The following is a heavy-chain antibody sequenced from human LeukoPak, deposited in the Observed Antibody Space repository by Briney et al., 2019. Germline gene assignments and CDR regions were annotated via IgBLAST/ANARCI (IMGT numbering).Heavy chain of an antibody. CDR3: ARQTPNQYGMDV. CDR1: EYSFTSYW. J-gene: IGHJ6*04. D-gene: IGHD2-15*01. V-gene: IGHV5-51*01. CDR2: IHPGDSNI. Sequence: GESLKISCKGFEYSFTSYWIGWVRQMPGKGPERMGIIHPGDSNIRYSPSFQGQITISADKSISTAYLQWSSLKASDTAMYYCARQTPNQYGMDVWGTGTTVTVSS.